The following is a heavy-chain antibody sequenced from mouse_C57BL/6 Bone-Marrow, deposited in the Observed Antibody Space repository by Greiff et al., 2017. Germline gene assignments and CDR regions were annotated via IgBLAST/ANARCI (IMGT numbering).Heavy chain of an antibody. V-gene: IGHV1-26*01. CDR1: GYTFTDYY. J-gene: IGHJ2*01. CDR3: ARDDYDGGGCYFDY. D-gene: IGHD2-4*01. CDR2: INPNNGGT. Sequence: VQLQQSGPGLVKPGASVKISCKASGYTFTDYYMNWVKQSHGKSLEWIGDINPNNGGTSYNQKFKGKATLTVGMSSSTAYMELRSLTSEDSSVYYCARDDYDGGGCYFDYGGQGTTLTASS.